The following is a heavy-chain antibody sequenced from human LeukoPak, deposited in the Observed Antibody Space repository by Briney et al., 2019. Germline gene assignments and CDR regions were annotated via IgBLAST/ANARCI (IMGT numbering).Heavy chain of an antibody. J-gene: IGHJ4*02. CDR3: ARAVQGIAVQSLDY. CDR1: GGSFSGYY. Sequence: PSETLSLTCAVYGGSFSGYYWNWIRQPPGQGLEWIGEINHSGSTHYNPSLKSRVTISVDTSKHQFSLKLSSVTAADTAVYYCARAVQGIAVQSLDYWGQGTRVTVSS. CDR2: INHSGST. D-gene: IGHD6-19*01. V-gene: IGHV4-34*01.